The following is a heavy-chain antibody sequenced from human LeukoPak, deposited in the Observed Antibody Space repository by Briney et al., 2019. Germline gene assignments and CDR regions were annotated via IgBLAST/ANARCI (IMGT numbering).Heavy chain of an antibody. J-gene: IGHJ5*02. CDR1: GFTFDDYA. Sequence: GRSLRLSCAASGFTFDDYAMHWVRQAPGKGLEWVSAISGSGGSTYYADSVKGRFTISRDNSKNTLYLQMNSLRAEDTAVYFCAKGFGSSRTNWFDPWGQGTLVTVSS. V-gene: IGHV3-23*01. D-gene: IGHD6-13*01. CDR3: AKGFGSSRTNWFDP. CDR2: ISGSGGST.